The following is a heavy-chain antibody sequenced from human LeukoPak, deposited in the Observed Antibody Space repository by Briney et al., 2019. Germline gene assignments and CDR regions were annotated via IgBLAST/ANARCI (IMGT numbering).Heavy chain of an antibody. J-gene: IGHJ6*02. V-gene: IGHV1-2*02. CDR2: INPNSGGT. CDR3: ARDLLGYSFSYYGMDV. CDR1: GYTFTGYY. Sequence: ASVKVSCKASGYTFTGYYMHWVRQAPGQGLEWMGWINPNSGGTNYAQKFQGRVTMTRDTSISTAYMELSRLRSDDTAVYYCARDLLGYSFSYYGMDVWGQGTTVTVS. D-gene: IGHD5-18*01.